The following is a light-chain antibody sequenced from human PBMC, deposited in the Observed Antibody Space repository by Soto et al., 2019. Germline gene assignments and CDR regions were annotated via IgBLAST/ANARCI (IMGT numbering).Light chain of an antibody. CDR2: DGY. CDR1: QTINSK. CDR3: QQYETYFPYT. J-gene: IGKJ2*01. Sequence: DIQMTQSPSTLSASVGDRVTITCRASQTINSKLAWYQKKPGQAPKLLIFDGYNWESGVPSRFSGSGSGTEFTLSIGSLQPDDFATYYCQQYETYFPYTFGQGTKLDIK. V-gene: IGKV1-5*01.